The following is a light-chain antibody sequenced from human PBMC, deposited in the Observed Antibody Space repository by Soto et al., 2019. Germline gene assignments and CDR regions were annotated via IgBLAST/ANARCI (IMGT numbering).Light chain of an antibody. V-gene: IGKV3-20*01. CDR2: DAS. J-gene: IGKJ4*01. Sequence: ILLTQSPGNLVLSPGGRGTLSCRASQSVSSGYLAWYPQKPGQAPRFLIYDASSRDTGIPDRFSGGGSRTDFTLTISRLEPEDFAVYYCQQFSSYPLTFGGGTQVDIK. CDR3: QQFSSYPLT. CDR1: QSVSSGY.